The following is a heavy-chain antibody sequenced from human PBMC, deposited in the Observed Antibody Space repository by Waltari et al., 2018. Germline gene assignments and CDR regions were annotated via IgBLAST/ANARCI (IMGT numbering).Heavy chain of an antibody. CDR3: ARAAAPGKGAHWFDP. Sequence: QVQLVQSGAEVKQPGASLKVSCTPSGYTFTNYDIHWLRQGPGQRIEWMGWMNPNSGNTGFAQDFQDRLIMTANNAITTAYMELTGLTSGDTAVYYCARAAAPGKGAHWFDPWGQGTLVTVSS. D-gene: IGHD6-13*01. CDR2: MNPNSGNT. CDR1: GYTFTNYD. V-gene: IGHV1-8*01. J-gene: IGHJ5*02.